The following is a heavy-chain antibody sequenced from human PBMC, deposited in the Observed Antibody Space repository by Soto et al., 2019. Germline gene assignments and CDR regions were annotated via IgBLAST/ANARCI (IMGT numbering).Heavy chain of an antibody. CDR2: ISGSGGST. CDR1: GFTFSSYA. J-gene: IGHJ6*02. CDR3: AKHLTIVGVMDGIDV. V-gene: IGHV3-23*01. Sequence: EVQLLESGGGLVQPGVSLRLSCAASGFTFSSYAMSWVRQAPGTGLEWVSAISGSGGSTYYAYSVKGRFTISRYNSKNTLYLQMNSLRAEATAVYYCAKHLTIVGVMDGIDVWGQGNTVAVSS. D-gene: IGHD3-3*01.